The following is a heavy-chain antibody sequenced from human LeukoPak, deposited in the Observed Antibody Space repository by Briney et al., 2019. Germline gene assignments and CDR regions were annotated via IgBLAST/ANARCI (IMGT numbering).Heavy chain of an antibody. J-gene: IGHJ4*02. CDR2: INWNGGSI. V-gene: IGHV3-20*04. CDR3: ARVGIYGDYGRYFDY. Sequence: PGGSLRLSCAASGFTFSSYGMHWVRLAPGKGLEWVSGINWNGGSIGYAHSVKGRFTISRDNAKNSLYLQMNSLRAEDTALYYCARVGIYGDYGRYFDYWGQGTLVTVSS. CDR1: GFTFSSYG. D-gene: IGHD4-17*01.